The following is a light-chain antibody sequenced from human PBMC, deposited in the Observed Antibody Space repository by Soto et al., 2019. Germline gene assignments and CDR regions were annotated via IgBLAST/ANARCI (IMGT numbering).Light chain of an antibody. V-gene: IGLV2-14*01. CDR1: SSDVGGYNY. CDR3: SSYTSSSTVV. Sequence: QAVVTQPASVSGSPGQSITISCTGTSSDVGGYNYVSWYQQHPGKAPKLMIYDVSNRPSGVYNRFSGSKSGNTASLTISGLQAEDEADYYCSSYTSSSTVVFGGGTKLTVL. CDR2: DVS. J-gene: IGLJ2*01.